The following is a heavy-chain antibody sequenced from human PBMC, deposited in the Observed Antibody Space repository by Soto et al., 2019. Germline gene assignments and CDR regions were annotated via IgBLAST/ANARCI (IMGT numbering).Heavy chain of an antibody. J-gene: IGHJ5*02. D-gene: IGHD1-7*01. Sequence: SETLSLTCAVYGGSFSGYYWSWIRQPPGKGLEWIGEINHSGSTNYNPSLKIRVTISVDTSKNQFSLKLSSVTAADTAVYYCASPWNYVGYPWGQGTLVTVSS. CDR1: GGSFSGYY. V-gene: IGHV4-34*01. CDR3: ASPWNYVGYP. CDR2: INHSGST.